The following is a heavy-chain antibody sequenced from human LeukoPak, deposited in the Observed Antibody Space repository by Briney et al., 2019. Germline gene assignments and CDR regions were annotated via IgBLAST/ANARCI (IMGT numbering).Heavy chain of an antibody. CDR2: TYYRSEWYN. CDR1: GDSVSSSGVA. Sequence: SQTLSLTYAISGDSVSSSGVAWNWIRQSPSGGLEWLGRTYYRSEWYNDYAPSVKSRITINPDTSKNQFSLHLSPVTPEDTAVYYCARDTSGDTAFDSWGQGTLVTVSS. V-gene: IGHV6-1*01. D-gene: IGHD2-21*02. CDR3: ARDTSGDTAFDS. J-gene: IGHJ4*02.